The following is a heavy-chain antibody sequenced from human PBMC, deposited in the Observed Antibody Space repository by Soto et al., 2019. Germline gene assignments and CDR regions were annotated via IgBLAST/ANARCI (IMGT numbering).Heavy chain of an antibody. V-gene: IGHV3-23*01. CDR1: GFTFSSYA. CDR2: ISGSGGST. D-gene: IGHD2-2*01. Sequence: GSLRLSCAASGFTFSSYAMSWVRQAPGKGLEWVSAISGSGGSTYYADSVKGRFTISRDNSKNALYLQMNSLRAEDTAVYYCAKEMSPIVLVPAASPFDYWGQGTLVTVSS. J-gene: IGHJ4*02. CDR3: AKEMSPIVLVPAASPFDY.